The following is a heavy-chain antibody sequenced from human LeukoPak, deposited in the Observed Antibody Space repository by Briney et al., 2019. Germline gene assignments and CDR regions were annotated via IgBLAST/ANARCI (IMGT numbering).Heavy chain of an antibody. V-gene: IGHV4-30-4*08. Sequence: PSETLSLTCTVSGGSISSGDYYWSWIRQPPGKGLEWIGYIYYSGSTYYNPSLKSRVTISVDTSKNQFSLKLSSVTAADTAVYYCARDVQGDNWNLPLTRWGQGTLVTVSS. D-gene: IGHD1-1*01. CDR1: GGSISSGDYY. J-gene: IGHJ4*02. CDR2: IYYSGST. CDR3: ARDVQGDNWNLPLTR.